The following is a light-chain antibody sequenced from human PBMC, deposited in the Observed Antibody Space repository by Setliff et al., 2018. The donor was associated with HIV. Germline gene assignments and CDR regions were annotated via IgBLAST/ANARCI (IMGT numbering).Light chain of an antibody. Sequence: QSALAQPRSVSGSPGQSVTISCTGSSSDVGTYNYVSWYQQIPGKAPKLIIYDVTKRPSGVPDRFSGSMSGNTASLTISGLQSEDEADYYCSSYASSNTLPFGTGTKSPS. V-gene: IGLV2-11*01. J-gene: IGLJ1*01. CDR2: DVT. CDR3: SSYASSNTLP. CDR1: SSDVGTYNY.